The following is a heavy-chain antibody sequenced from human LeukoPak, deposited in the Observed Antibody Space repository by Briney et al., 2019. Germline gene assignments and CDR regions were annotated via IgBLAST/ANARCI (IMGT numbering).Heavy chain of an antibody. Sequence: GASVKVSCKASGYTFTGYYMHWVRQAPGQGLEWMGWINPNSGGTNYAQKFQGRVTMTRDTSISTAYMELSRLRSDDTAVYYCARVRTGTTPWVDYWGQGTLVTVSS. CDR3: ARVRTGTTPWVDY. D-gene: IGHD1-7*01. CDR1: GYTFTGYY. CDR2: INPNSGGT. V-gene: IGHV1-2*02. J-gene: IGHJ4*02.